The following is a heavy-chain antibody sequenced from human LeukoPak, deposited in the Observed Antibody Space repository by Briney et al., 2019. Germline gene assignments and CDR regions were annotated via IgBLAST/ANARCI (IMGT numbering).Heavy chain of an antibody. CDR2: ISHSGNT. D-gene: IGHD6-13*01. Sequence: SETLSLTCAVSGGSISSGGYSWSWIWQPPGKGLEWIGYISHSGNTYYNPSLKSRVTISVDRSKNHFSLELTSVTAADTAVYYCARYSSTWPYWYFDLWGRGTLVTVSS. CDR1: GGSISSGGYS. V-gene: IGHV4-30-2*01. CDR3: ARYSSTWPYWYFDL. J-gene: IGHJ2*01.